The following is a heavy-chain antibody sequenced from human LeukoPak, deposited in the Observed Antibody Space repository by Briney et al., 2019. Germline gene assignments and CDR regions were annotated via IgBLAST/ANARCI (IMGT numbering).Heavy chain of an antibody. D-gene: IGHD3-9*01. Sequence: RRSLRLSCAASGFTFDDYSMHWVRHAPGKCLEWVSGISWNSGNIGHADSVKGRFTTSRDNAKNSMYLQMNSLRAEDMALYYCAKDTVGLTLGGMDVWGKGTTVTASS. V-gene: IGHV3-9*03. CDR2: ISWNSGNI. J-gene: IGHJ6*04. CDR1: GFTFDDYS. CDR3: AKDTVGLTLGGMDV.